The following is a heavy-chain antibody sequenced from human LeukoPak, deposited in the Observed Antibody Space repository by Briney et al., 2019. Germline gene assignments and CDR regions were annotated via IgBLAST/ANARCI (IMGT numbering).Heavy chain of an antibody. CDR2: IYSGGST. Sequence: GSLRLSCAASGFTVSSNYMSWVRQAPGKGLEWVSVIYSGGSTYYADSVKGRFTISRDNSKNSLYLQMNSLRAEDTAVYYCARDQGRDIVVVPAAIGYWGQGTLVTVSS. D-gene: IGHD2-2*02. V-gene: IGHV3-53*01. CDR3: ARDQGRDIVVVPAAIGY. CDR1: GFTVSSNY. J-gene: IGHJ4*02.